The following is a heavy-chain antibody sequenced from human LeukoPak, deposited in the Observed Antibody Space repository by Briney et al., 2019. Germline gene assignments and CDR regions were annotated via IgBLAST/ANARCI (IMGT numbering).Heavy chain of an antibody. V-gene: IGHV3-21*01. J-gene: IGHJ4*02. D-gene: IGHD4-17*01. CDR1: GFTFSSYS. CDR2: ISSSSSYI. Sequence: GGSLRLSCAASGFTFSSYSMNWVRQAPGKGLEWVSSISSSSSYIYCADSVKGRFTISRDNAKNSLYLQMNSLRAEDTAVYYCARDTSHGDYRFGYWGQGTLVTVSS. CDR3: ARDTSHGDYRFGY.